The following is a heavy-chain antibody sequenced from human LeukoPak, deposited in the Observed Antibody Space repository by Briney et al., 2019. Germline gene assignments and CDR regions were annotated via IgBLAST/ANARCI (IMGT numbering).Heavy chain of an antibody. CDR1: GGSMSSSSYY. Sequence: TSSETLSPTCTVSGGSMSSSSYYWGWIRQPPGKGVEWIGSIYYSGDTYYNPSLKSRRVTISVDTSKNQFSLRLSSVTAADTAVYYCARHQWHYYYYMGVWGKGSTVTVSS. J-gene: IGHJ6*03. CDR3: ARHQWHYYYYMGV. CDR2: IYYSGDT. V-gene: IGHV4-39*01. D-gene: IGHD6-19*01.